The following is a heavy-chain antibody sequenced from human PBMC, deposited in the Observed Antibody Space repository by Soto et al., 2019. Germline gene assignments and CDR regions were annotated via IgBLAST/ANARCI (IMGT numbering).Heavy chain of an antibody. Sequence: SETLSLTCTVSGGSISSYYWSWIRQPPGKGLEWIGYIYYSGSTNYNPSLKSRVTISVDTSKNQFSLKLSSVTAADTAVYYCATGITIFGVVWGQGTLVTVSS. J-gene: IGHJ4*02. D-gene: IGHD3-3*01. V-gene: IGHV4-59*01. CDR2: IYYSGST. CDR1: GGSISSYY. CDR3: ATGITIFGVV.